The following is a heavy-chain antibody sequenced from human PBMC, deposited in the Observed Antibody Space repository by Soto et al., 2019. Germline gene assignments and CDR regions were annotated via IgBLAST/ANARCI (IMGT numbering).Heavy chain of an antibody. CDR3: VRDLDYFNGGGYYRTFDY. V-gene: IGHV3-7*01. CDR1: GVTFSSYW. CDR2: IKQDGGEK. J-gene: IGHJ4*02. D-gene: IGHD3-22*01. Sequence: GGSLRLSCAASGVTFSSYWMSWVRQAPRKGLEWVANIKQDGGEKDYVDSVKGRFTISRDNGKNSLYLQMNSLRAEDTAVYYCVRDLDYFNGGGYYRTFDYWGQGTLVTVSS.